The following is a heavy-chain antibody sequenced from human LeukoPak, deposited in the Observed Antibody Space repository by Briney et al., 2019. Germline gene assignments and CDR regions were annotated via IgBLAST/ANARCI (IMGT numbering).Heavy chain of an antibody. V-gene: IGHV4-39*01. CDR3: ARHSNWNGGVDWFDP. J-gene: IGHJ5*02. CDR2: IYYGGST. D-gene: IGHD1-20*01. CDR1: GGSISTSSYY. Sequence: PSETLSLTCTVSGGSISTSSYYWGWIRQPPGKGLEWIGNIYYGGSTYYTPSLKSRVTISIDTSKNQLSLKLNSVTAADTAVYYCARHSNWNGGVDWFDPWGQGTQVTVSS.